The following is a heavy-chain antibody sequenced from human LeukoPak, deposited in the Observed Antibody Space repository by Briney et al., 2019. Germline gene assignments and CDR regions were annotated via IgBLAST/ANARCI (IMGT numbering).Heavy chain of an antibody. CDR2: IWYDGSNK. CDR1: GFTFSSYG. D-gene: IGHD3-9*01. Sequence: GGSLRLSCAASGFTFSSYGMHWVRQAPGKGLEWVAVIWYDGSNKYYADSVKGRFTISRDNSKNTLYLQMNSLRAEDTAVYYCARAAGPRGELRYFDWLGGGYYFDYWGQGTLVTVSS. CDR3: ARAAGPRGELRYFDWLGGGYYFDY. J-gene: IGHJ4*02. V-gene: IGHV3-33*01.